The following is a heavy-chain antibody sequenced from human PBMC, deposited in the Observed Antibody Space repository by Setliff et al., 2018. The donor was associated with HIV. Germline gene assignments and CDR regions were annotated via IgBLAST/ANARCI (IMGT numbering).Heavy chain of an antibody. D-gene: IGHD1-1*01. J-gene: IGHJ4*02. V-gene: IGHV3-74*03. CDR1: GFTFSNYW. CDR2: IHTDGTTT. Sequence: PGGSLRLSCAASGFTFSNYWMHWVRQAPWKGLMWVSRIHTDGTTTMYAGSVKGRFTISRDSAKSTLYLQMNSLRAEDTALYYCVRAKNWNDFDYWGQGTLVTVSS. CDR3: VRAKNWNDFDY.